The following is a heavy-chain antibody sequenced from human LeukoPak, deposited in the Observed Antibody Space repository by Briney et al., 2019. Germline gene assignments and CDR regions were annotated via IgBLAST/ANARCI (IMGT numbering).Heavy chain of an antibody. CDR2: IEPNSGGA. Sequence: ASVKVSFKASGGTFSGYAISWVRQAPGQGLEWMGGIEPNSGGAVYGQNFRGRVTVTRDTTVSTAYMELSRLRSDDTAVYYCAIENYYDSSGYSKAFDYWGQGTLVTVSS. CDR1: GGTFSGYA. D-gene: IGHD3-22*01. J-gene: IGHJ4*02. CDR3: AIENYYDSSGYSKAFDY. V-gene: IGHV1-2*02.